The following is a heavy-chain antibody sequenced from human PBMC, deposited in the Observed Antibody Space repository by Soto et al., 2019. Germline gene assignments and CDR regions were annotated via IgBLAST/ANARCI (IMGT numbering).Heavy chain of an antibody. CDR3: AREQLGSSWTIDY. CDR1: GFSFSTYG. V-gene: IGHV3-33*01. CDR2: IWYDGSEK. D-gene: IGHD6-13*01. J-gene: IGHJ4*02. Sequence: QVQLVESGGGVVQPGRSLRLSCAASGFSFSTYGMHWIRQAPGKGLEWVAVIWYDGSEKYYADSVKGRLTISRDTSKNTLYLQMNSLRVDDTAVYYCAREQLGSSWTIDYWGQGTLVTVSS.